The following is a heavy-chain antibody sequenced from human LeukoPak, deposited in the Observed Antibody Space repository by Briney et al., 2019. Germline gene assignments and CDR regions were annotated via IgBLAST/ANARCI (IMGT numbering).Heavy chain of an antibody. Sequence: ASVKVSCKASGYTFTSYGISWVRQAPGQGLEWMGWISAYNGNTNYAQKLQGRVTMTTDTSTSTAYMELRSLRSDDTAVYYCARVSFDWLARPVDGMDVWGQGTTVTVSS. J-gene: IGHJ6*02. D-gene: IGHD3-9*01. CDR3: ARVSFDWLARPVDGMDV. V-gene: IGHV1-18*01. CDR2: ISAYNGNT. CDR1: GYTFTSYG.